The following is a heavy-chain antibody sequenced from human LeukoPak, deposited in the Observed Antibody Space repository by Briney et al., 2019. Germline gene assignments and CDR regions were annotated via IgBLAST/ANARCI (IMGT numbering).Heavy chain of an antibody. CDR1: GFTFSTNG. CDR2: ISYDGSNR. J-gene: IGHJ3*02. D-gene: IGHD3-16*01. CDR3: AKAHTGGI. Sequence: GRSLRLSYAASGFTFSTNGMHWVRQAPAKGLEWVAVISYDGSNRYYADSVKGRFTISRDNSKNTLYLQMNSLRLEDTAVYYCAKAHTGGIWGQGTMVAVSS. V-gene: IGHV3-30*18.